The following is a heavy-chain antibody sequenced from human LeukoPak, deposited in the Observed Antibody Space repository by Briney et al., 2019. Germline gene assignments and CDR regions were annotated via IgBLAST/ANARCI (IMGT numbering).Heavy chain of an antibody. J-gene: IGHJ6*04. CDR2: IYHSGST. V-gene: IGHV4-38-2*02. CDR1: GYSISSGYY. D-gene: IGHD3-10*01. Sequence: SETLSLTCTVSGYSISSGYYWGWIRQPPGKGLEWIGSIYHSGSTYYNPSLKSRVTISVDTSKNQFSLKLSSVTAADTAVYYCARGNGLWFGEFPSLDVWGKGTTVTISS. CDR3: ARGNGLWFGEFPSLDV.